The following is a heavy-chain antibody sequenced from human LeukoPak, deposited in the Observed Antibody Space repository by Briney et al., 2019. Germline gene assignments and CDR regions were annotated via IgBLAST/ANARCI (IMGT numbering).Heavy chain of an antibody. CDR1: GFTFSNYA. D-gene: IGHD3-16*02. J-gene: IGHJ4*02. Sequence: GGSLRLSCGASGFTFSNYAMNWVRQAPGKGLEWVSGISNSGGSAYYADSVKGRFTISRDNSRNTLYLRMNSLRAEDTAVYYCAKGLRLGELSSGFDYWGQGTLVTVSS. V-gene: IGHV3-23*01. CDR3: AKGLRLGELSSGFDY. CDR2: ISNSGGSA.